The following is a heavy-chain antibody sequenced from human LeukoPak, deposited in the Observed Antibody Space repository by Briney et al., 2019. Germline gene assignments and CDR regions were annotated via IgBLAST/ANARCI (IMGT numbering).Heavy chain of an antibody. CDR3: ARDGDSLRYFGLSLNDAFDF. V-gene: IGHV3-30*03. J-gene: IGHJ3*01. D-gene: IGHD3-9*01. CDR1: GFTFGLHG. CDR2: MSCDGSVK. Sequence: GGSLGLSCVASGFTFGLHGMHWVRQAPGKGLEWVALMSCDGSVKDYGDSVKGRFTVSRDNSKNTLSLQMNSLRPKDTALYYCARDGDSLRYFGLSLNDAFDFWGRGTMVTVSS.